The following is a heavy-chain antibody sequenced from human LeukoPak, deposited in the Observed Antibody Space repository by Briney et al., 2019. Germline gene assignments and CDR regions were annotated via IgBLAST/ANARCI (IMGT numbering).Heavy chain of an antibody. CDR1: GFTFSSYS. CDR2: ISSSSSYI. D-gene: IGHD3-3*01. J-gene: IGHJ4*02. CDR3: ARDEGPTYDFWSVH. Sequence: GGSLRLSCAASGFTFSSYSMNWVRQAPGKGLEWVSSISSSSSYIYYADSVKGRFTISRDNAKNSLYLQMNSLRAEDTAVYYCARDEGPTYDFWSVHWGQGTQVTVSS. V-gene: IGHV3-21*01.